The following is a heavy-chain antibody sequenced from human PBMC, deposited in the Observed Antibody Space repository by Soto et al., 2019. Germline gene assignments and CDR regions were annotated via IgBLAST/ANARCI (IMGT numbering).Heavy chain of an antibody. CDR1: GFTFDDYA. CDR3: AKDMTSGGSRSYYFDY. Sequence: EVQLVGSGGGLVQPGRSLRLSCAASGFTFDDYAMHWVRQAPGKGLEWVSGISWNSGSIGYADSVKGRFTISRDNAKNSLYLQMNSLRAEDTALYYCAKDMTSGGSRSYYFDYWGQGTLVTVSS. D-gene: IGHD2-15*01. V-gene: IGHV3-9*01. CDR2: ISWNSGSI. J-gene: IGHJ4*02.